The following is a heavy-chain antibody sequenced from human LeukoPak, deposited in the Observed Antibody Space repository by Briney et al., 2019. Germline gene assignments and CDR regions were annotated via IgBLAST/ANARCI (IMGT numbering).Heavy chain of an antibody. CDR1: GGTFSSYA. D-gene: IGHD2-2*01. CDR3: ARGVGDIGYCSSTSCPGSFQH. Sequence: SVKVSCKASGGTFSSYAISWVRQAPGQGLEWMGGIIPIFGTANYAQKFQGRVTITADKSASTAYMELSSLRSEDTAVYYCARGVGDIGYCSSTSCPGSFQHWGQGTLVTVSS. J-gene: IGHJ1*01. CDR2: IIPIFGTA. V-gene: IGHV1-69*06.